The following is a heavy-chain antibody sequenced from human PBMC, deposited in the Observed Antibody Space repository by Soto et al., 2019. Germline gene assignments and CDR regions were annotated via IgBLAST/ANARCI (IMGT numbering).Heavy chain of an antibody. CDR1: GFTFSTSG. CDR2: ISAPGDST. D-gene: IGHD3-16*01. CDR3: AKDWGY. Sequence: EVQLSESGGGLVQPGGSLRVSCAASGFTFSTSGMSWVRQAPGKGLEWVSGISAPGDSTYYADSVKGRFTVSRDNSKTALYLQMDSLGPDDTAIYYCAKDWGYWGQGTLVTVSS. J-gene: IGHJ4*02. V-gene: IGHV3-23*01.